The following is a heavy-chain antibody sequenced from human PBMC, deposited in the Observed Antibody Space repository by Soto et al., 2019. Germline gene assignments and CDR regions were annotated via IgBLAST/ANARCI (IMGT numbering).Heavy chain of an antibody. J-gene: IGHJ4*02. CDR3: ARDQGRGYNYGFDY. D-gene: IGHD5-18*01. CDR2: IWYDGRNK. Sequence: QVQLVESGGGVVQPGRSLRLSCAASGFTFSSYGMRWVRQAPGKGLEWVAVIWYDGRNKYYADSVKGRFTISTDNSKNTLYLQMNSLKAENTAVYYCARDQGRGYNYGFDYWGQGTLVTVSS. CDR1: GFTFSSYG. V-gene: IGHV3-33*01.